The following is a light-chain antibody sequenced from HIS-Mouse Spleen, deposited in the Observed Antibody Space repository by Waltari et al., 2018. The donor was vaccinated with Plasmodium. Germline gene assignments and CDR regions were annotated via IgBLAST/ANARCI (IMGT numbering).Light chain of an antibody. CDR2: AAS. CDR1: QSISSY. CDR3: QQNYNTWT. Sequence: DIQMTQSPSSLSASVGDRVTITCRASQSISSYLNWYQQKPGKAPKLLIHAASSLQRGVPSRFSGSGSGTDFTLTISSLQPEDFATYYCQQNYNTWTFGQGTKVEIK. J-gene: IGKJ1*01. V-gene: IGKV1-39*01.